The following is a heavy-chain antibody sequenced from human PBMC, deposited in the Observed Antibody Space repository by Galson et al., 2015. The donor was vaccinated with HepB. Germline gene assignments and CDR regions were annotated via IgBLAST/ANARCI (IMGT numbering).Heavy chain of an antibody. Sequence: ETLSLTCAVSGGSISSSNWWSWVRQPPGKGLERIGEIYHSGSTNYNPSLKSRVTISVDKSKNQFSLKLSSVTAADTAVYYCARVPNYDFWSGDNRGMKYYGMDVWGQGTTVTVSS. D-gene: IGHD3-3*01. V-gene: IGHV4-4*02. CDR3: ARVPNYDFWSGDNRGMKYYGMDV. CDR1: GGSISSSNW. CDR2: IYHSGST. J-gene: IGHJ6*02.